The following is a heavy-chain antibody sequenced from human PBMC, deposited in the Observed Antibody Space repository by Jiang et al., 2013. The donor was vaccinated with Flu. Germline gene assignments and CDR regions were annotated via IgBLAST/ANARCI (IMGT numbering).Heavy chain of an antibody. J-gene: IGHJ6*03. CDR2: IYHSGST. CDR3: ARARRLRFLEWLPYYMDV. V-gene: IGHV4-4*02. D-gene: IGHD3-3*01. CDR1: GGSISSSNW. Sequence: GPGLVKPSGTLSLTCAVSGGSISSSNWWSWVRQPPGKGLEWIGEIYHSGSTNYNPSLKSRVTISVDKSKNQFSLKLSSVTAADTAVYYCARARRLRFLEWLPYYMDVWGKGTTVTV.